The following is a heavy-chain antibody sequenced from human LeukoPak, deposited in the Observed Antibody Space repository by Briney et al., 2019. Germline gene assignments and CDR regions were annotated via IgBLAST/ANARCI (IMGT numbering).Heavy chain of an antibody. CDR1: AGSVSNYY. CDR2: ISIIGIT. Sequence: SETLSLTCPVSAGSVSNYYGRWIRQPVGKGLEWVGSISIIGITNYHPSPESRVTMSRDTSKNQFSLKLSSVTAADTAVYYCARTMSFSDQYSFDYWGQGTLVTVSS. V-gene: IGHV4-4*07. D-gene: IGHD3-22*01. CDR3: ARTMSFSDQYSFDY. J-gene: IGHJ4*02.